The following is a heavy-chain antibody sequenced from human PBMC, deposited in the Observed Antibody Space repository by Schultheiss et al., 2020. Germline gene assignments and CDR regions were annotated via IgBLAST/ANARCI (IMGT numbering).Heavy chain of an antibody. J-gene: IGHJ4*02. Sequence: GGSLRLSFAASGFTFDDYGMSWVRQAPGKGLEWVSGINWNGGSTGYADSVKGRFTISRDNAKNSLYLQMNSLRAEDTAVYYCARGGGWFGELSSLARPFDYWGQGTLVTVSS. CDR2: INWNGGST. V-gene: IGHV3-20*03. D-gene: IGHD3-10*01. CDR1: GFTFDDYG. CDR3: ARGGGWFGELSSLARPFDY.